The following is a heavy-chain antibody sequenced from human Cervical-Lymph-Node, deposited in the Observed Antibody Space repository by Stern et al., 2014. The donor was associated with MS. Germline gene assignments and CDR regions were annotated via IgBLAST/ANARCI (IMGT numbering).Heavy chain of an antibody. J-gene: IGHJ4*02. V-gene: IGHV3-30*04. CDR2: ISNNGSHK. CDR3: APGIDY. Sequence: VQLVESGGGVVQPGRSLRLSCAISGIMFSDSPLHWVRQAPGKGLEWVAFISNNGSHKYYGDPVRGRFTISRDNSQNTLYLEMSRLRTEDTAIYYCAPGIDYWGQGTLVSVSS. CDR1: GIMFSDSP.